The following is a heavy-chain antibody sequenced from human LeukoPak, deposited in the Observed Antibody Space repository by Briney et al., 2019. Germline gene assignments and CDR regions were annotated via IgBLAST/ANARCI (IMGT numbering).Heavy chain of an antibody. J-gene: IGHJ6*03. CDR1: GFTFSSYW. CDR3: ARVSVSRRGYSYGKANPGLDYYYYMDV. CDR2: IKQDGSKK. Sequence: GGSLGLSCAASGFTFSSYWMSWVRQAPGKGLEWVANIKQDGSKKYYVDSVKGRFTISRDNAKNSLYLQMNSLRAEDTAVYYCARVSVSRRGYSYGKANPGLDYYYYMDVWGKGTTVTVSS. V-gene: IGHV3-7*01. D-gene: IGHD5-18*01.